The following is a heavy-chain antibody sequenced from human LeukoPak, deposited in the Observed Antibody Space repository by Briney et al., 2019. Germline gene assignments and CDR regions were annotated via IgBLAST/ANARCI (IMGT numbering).Heavy chain of an antibody. V-gene: IGHV3-30*02. D-gene: IGHD3-22*01. Sequence: PGGSLRLSCAASGFTFSSYGMHWVRQAPGKGLEWVAFIRYDSSNKYYADSVKGRFTITRDNSKKTLYLQMNSLRAEDTAVYYCAKDQRDLSSGFDSWGQGTLVTISS. J-gene: IGHJ4*02. CDR1: GFTFSSYG. CDR3: AKDQRDLSSGFDS. CDR2: IRYDSSNK.